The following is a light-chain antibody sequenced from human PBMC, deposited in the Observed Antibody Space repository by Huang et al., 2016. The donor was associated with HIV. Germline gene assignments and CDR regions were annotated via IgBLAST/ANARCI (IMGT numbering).Light chain of an antibody. V-gene: IGKV2-30*02. CDR2: KVS. J-gene: IGKJ1*01. CDR3: MQGTHWPPGT. Sequence: DVIMTQSPLLLPVTLGQPAAISCRSSQTLVHTDGNTYLNWFLQRPGQSPRRLIYKVSNRDDGVPDRVTGSGSGIEFTLTISRVEAEDVGIYYCMQGTHWPPGTFGQETNMEIK. CDR1: QTLVHTDGNTY.